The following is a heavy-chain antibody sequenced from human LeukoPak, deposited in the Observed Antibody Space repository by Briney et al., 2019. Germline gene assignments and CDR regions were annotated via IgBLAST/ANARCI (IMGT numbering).Heavy chain of an antibody. CDR2: IYTGGNT. CDR3: ARGRSNTSFFDF. J-gene: IGHJ4*02. Sequence: PGGSLRLSCAASGFTVSSNYMSWVRQAPGKGLEWVSVIYTGGNTYYTDSVKGRFSISRDNSENTLYLQMNSLRVEDTAVYYCARGRSNTSFFDFWGRGTQVAVSS. D-gene: IGHD2-2*01. V-gene: IGHV3-66*01. CDR1: GFTVSSNY.